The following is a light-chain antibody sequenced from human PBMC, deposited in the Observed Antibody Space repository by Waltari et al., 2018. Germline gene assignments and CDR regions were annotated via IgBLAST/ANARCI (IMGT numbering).Light chain of an antibody. CDR3: QQYGSSPLT. J-gene: IGKJ4*01. CDR2: GAS. V-gene: IGKV3-20*01. Sequence: ETVLAQSPGTLSLSLGDSATLSCRASQSVSRDYLAWYHQKPGQAPRLLIYGASSRATGIPARFSGSGSGTDFTLTITRLEPEDFAVYYCQQYGSSPLTFGGGTKVDIK. CDR1: QSVSRDY.